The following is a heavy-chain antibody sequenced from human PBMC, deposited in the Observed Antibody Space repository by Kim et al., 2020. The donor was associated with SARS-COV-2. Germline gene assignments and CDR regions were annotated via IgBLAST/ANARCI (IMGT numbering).Heavy chain of an antibody. CDR3: ARGQNYDILTGSHPNYYYGVDV. Sequence: SETLSLTCAVYGGSFSGYYWSWIRQPPGKGLEWIGEINHSGSTNYNPSLKSRVTISVDTSKNQFSLKLSSVTAADTAVYYGARGQNYDILTGSHPNYYYGVDVWGQGTTGTVSS. J-gene: IGHJ6*02. CDR2: INHSGST. CDR1: GGSFSGYY. D-gene: IGHD3-9*01. V-gene: IGHV4-34*01.